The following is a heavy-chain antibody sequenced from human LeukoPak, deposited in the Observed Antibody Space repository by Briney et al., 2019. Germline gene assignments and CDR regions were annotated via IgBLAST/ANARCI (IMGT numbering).Heavy chain of an antibody. J-gene: IGHJ4*02. D-gene: IGHD7-27*01. CDR1: GFTFSGHA. CDR3: TRDLMWGFDY. Sequence: GGSLRLSCAASGFTFSGHAMHWVRQTPGVGLEWVAIIGNDGRDQHYSESVKGRFTISRDNSKNTLFLQLNSLRPEDTALYLCTRDLMWGFDYWGQGTLVTVSS. V-gene: IGHV3-33*01. CDR2: IGNDGRDQ.